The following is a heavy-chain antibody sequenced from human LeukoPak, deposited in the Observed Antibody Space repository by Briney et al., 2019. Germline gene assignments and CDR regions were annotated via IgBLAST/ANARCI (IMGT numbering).Heavy chain of an antibody. V-gene: IGHV1-3*01. CDR3: ARERSYYDFWSGYYGY. CDR2: INAGNGNT. J-gene: IGHJ4*02. CDR1: GYTFTSYA. D-gene: IGHD3-3*01. Sequence: GASVKVSCKASGYTFTSYAMHWVRQAPGQRLEWMGWINAGNGNTKYSQEFQGRVTITRDTSASTAYMELSSLRSEDTAVYYCARERSYYDFWSGYYGYWGQGTLVTVSS.